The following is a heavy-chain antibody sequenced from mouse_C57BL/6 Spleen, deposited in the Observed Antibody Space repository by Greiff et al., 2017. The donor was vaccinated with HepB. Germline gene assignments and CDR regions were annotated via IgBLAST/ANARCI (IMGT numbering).Heavy chain of an antibody. CDR3: ARTTVVATEGYAMDY. CDR2: IWGVGST. V-gene: IGHV2-6*01. J-gene: IGHJ4*01. D-gene: IGHD1-1*01. Sequence: VKLMESGPGLVAPSQSLSITCTVSGFSLTSYGVDWVRQSPGKGLEWLGVIWGVGSTNYNSALKSRLSISKDNSKSQVFLKMNSLQTDDTAMYYCARTTVVATEGYAMDYWGQGTSVTVSS. CDR1: GFSLTSYG.